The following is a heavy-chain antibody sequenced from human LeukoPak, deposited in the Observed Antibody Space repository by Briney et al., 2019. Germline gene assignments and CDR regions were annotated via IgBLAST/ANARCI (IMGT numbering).Heavy chain of an antibody. CDR3: ASSHDSSGND. CDR1: GFSFSSYW. Sequence: GGSLRLSCVASGFSFSSYWMARVRQAPGKGLEWVANIKYDGSHKYYVDSVKGRFTISRDNAKNSVYLQMNSLRVDDTAVYFCASSHDSSGNDWGQGTMATVSS. CDR2: IKYDGSHK. D-gene: IGHD3-22*01. V-gene: IGHV3-7*01. J-gene: IGHJ4*02.